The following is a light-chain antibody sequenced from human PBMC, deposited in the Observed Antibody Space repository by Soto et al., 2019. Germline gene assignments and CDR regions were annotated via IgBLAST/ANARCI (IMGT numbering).Light chain of an antibody. V-gene: IGLV2-14*01. CDR3: SSYTSSSTYV. J-gene: IGLJ1*01. CDR2: EVS. CDR1: SSDVGGYNY. Sequence: QSALTQPASVSGSPGQSITISCTGTSSDVGGYNYVSWYQQHPGKAPKLLIYEVSHRPSGVSNRFSGSKSGNPASLTISGLQAEDEADYYCSSYTSSSTYVFGTGTKVTVL.